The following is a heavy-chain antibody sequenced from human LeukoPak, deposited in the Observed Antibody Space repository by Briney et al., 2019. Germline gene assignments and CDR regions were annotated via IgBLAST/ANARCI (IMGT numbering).Heavy chain of an antibody. J-gene: IGHJ4*02. Sequence: GGSLRLSCAASGFTFDDYAMHWVRQAPGKGLEWVSGISGSGGSTYYADSVKGRFTISRDNSKNTLYLQMNSLRAEDTAVYYCAKDLRGPKFFDYWGQGTLVTVSS. CDR3: AKDLRGPKFFDY. V-gene: IGHV3-23*01. CDR2: ISGSGGST. CDR1: GFTFDDYA.